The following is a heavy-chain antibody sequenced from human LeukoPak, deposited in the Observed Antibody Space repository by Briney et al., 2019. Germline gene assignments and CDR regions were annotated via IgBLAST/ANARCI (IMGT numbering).Heavy chain of an antibody. V-gene: IGHV1-8*01. CDR3: ARMGLSGSSSEYFQH. CDR2: MNPNSGNT. D-gene: IGHD6-13*01. J-gene: IGHJ1*01. CDR1: GYTFTSYD. Sequence: ASVKVSCKASGYTFTSYDINWVRQATGQGPEWMGWMNPNSGNTGYAQKFQGRVTMTRNTSISTAYMELSSLRSEDTAVYYCARMGLSGSSSEYFQHWGQGTLVTVSS.